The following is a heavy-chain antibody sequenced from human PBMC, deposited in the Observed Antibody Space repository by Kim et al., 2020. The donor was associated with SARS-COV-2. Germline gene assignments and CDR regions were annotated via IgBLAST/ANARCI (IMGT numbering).Heavy chain of an antibody. CDR2: INDRGGT. CDR3: ARGLPGY. Sequence: SETLSLTCAVYGGSFSGYSWHWIRQSPGKGLEWIGQINDRGGTNYNPSLKSRVSVSIDTSKNQFSLKLASVIAADTAVYYCARGLPGYWGQGALVTVSS. CDR1: GGSFSGYS. D-gene: IGHD3-9*01. V-gene: IGHV4-34*01. J-gene: IGHJ4*02.